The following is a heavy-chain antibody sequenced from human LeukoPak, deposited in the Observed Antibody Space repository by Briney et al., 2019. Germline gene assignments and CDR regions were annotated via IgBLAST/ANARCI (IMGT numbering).Heavy chain of an antibody. CDR1: GGSFSGYY. D-gene: IGHD6-19*01. V-gene: IGHV4-34*01. CDR2: INHSGST. J-gene: IGHJ5*02. Sequence: SETLSLTCAVYGGSFSGYYWSWIRQPPGKGLEWIGEINHSGSTNYNPSLKSRVTISVDTSKNQFSLKLSSVTAADTAVYYCARGWQFSWFDPWGQGTLVTVSS. CDR3: ARGWQFSWFDP.